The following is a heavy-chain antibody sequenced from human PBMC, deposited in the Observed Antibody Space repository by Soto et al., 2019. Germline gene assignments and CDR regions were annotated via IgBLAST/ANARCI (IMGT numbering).Heavy chain of an antibody. CDR3: PIEPRGPALGSTRFPP. J-gene: IGHJ5*02. Sequence: VSCTGSAGMTRSYCKLGFRHLPGKGLGWIRYIYYSGSTNYNPSLKSRVTISVDTSKNQFSLKLSSVTAADTAVYYCPIEPRGPALGSTRFPPW. CDR1: AGMTRSYC. CDR2: IYYSGST. V-gene: IGHV4-59*01. D-gene: IGHD2-2*01.